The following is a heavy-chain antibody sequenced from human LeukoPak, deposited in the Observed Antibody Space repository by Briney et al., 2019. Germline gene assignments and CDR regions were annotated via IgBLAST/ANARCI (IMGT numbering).Heavy chain of an antibody. CDR3: ARRIAAAAAPYYFDY. CDR2: IKQDGREI. V-gene: IGHV3-7*01. J-gene: IGHJ4*02. Sequence: GGSLRLSCAASGFTFSSYWMSWVRQAPGKGLEWVANIKQDGREIYYVDSVKGRFTISRDNAKNTLYLQMNSLRAEDTAVYYCARRIAAAAAPYYFDYWGQGTLVTVSS. CDR1: GFTFSSYW. D-gene: IGHD6-13*01.